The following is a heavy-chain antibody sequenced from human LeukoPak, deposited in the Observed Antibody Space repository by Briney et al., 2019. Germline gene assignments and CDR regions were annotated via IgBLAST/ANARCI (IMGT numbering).Heavy chain of an antibody. Sequence: GGSLRLSCGASGFTFSTYAMTWVRQAPGKGLEWVSSISSGSSYIYYADSVKGRFTISRDNAKNSLYLQMNSLRAEDTAVYYCARADGYNFDYWGQGTLVTVSS. J-gene: IGHJ4*02. V-gene: IGHV3-21*01. CDR2: ISSGSSYI. CDR1: GFTFSTYA. CDR3: ARADGYNFDY. D-gene: IGHD5-24*01.